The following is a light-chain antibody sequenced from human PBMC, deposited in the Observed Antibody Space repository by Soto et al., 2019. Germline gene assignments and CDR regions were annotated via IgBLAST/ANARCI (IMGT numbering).Light chain of an antibody. Sequence: EIEMTQYPATLSVSPGERAILSCRASQSVSSNLAWYQQKPGQAPRLLIYGASTRATGIPARFSGSGSGTEFTLTISTLQSEDFAVYYCQQYNDWPPWTFGPGTKVEIK. V-gene: IGKV3-15*01. CDR3: QQYNDWPPWT. CDR2: GAS. J-gene: IGKJ1*01. CDR1: QSVSSN.